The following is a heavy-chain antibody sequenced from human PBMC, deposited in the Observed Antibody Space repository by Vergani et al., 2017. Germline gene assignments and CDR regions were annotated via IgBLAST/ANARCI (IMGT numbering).Heavy chain of an antibody. V-gene: IGHV3-73*02. CDR1: GFTFSGSA. CDR2: IRSKANSYAT. D-gene: IGHD3-9*01. Sequence: EVQLVESGGGLVQPGGSLKLSCAASGFTFSGSAMHWVRQASGKGLEWVGRIRSKANSYATAYAASVKGRFTISRDDSKNTAYLQMNSLKTEDTAVYYCTNLGMLTGYYYYYGMDVWGQGTTVTVSS. CDR3: TNLGMLTGYYYYYGMDV. J-gene: IGHJ6*02.